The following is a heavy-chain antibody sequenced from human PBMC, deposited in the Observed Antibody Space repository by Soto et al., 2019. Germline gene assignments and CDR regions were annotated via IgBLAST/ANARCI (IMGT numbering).Heavy chain of an antibody. J-gene: IGHJ6*02. CDR2: IIPIFGTA. CDR1: GGTFSSYA. Sequence: WASVKVSCKASGGTFSSYAISWVRQAPGQGLEWMGGIIPIFGTANYAQKFQGRVTITADKSTSTAYMELSSLRSEDTAVYYCARETRGVVPEYYYYYGMDVWGQGTTVTVSS. D-gene: IGHD2-2*01. V-gene: IGHV1-69*06. CDR3: ARETRGVVPEYYYYYGMDV.